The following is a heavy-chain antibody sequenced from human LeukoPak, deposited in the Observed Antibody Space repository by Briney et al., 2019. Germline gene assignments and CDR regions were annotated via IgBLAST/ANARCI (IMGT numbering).Heavy chain of an antibody. J-gene: IGHJ4*02. D-gene: IGHD3-16*02. V-gene: IGHV3-11*05. Sequence: YPGGSLRLSCAASGFTFSDYYMSWIRQAPGKGLEWVSYISSSSSYTNYADSVKGRFTISRHNAKNSLYLQMNSLRAEDTAVYYCARGEGSYPPDYWGQGTLVTVSS. CDR2: ISSSSSYT. CDR1: GFTFSDYY. CDR3: ARGEGSYPPDY.